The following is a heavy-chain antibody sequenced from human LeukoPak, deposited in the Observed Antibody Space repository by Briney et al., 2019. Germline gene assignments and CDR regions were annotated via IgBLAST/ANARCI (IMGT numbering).Heavy chain of an antibody. Sequence: TSETLSLTCTVSGGSISSSSYYWGWIRQPPGKGLEWTGSIYYSGSTYYNPSLKSRVTISVDTSQNQFSLKVNSVTAADTAVYYCARAPLYSGHAEWFDPWGQGTLVTVSS. D-gene: IGHD4-11*01. CDR3: ARAPLYSGHAEWFDP. CDR2: IYYSGST. CDR1: GGSISSSSYY. V-gene: IGHV4-39*07. J-gene: IGHJ5*02.